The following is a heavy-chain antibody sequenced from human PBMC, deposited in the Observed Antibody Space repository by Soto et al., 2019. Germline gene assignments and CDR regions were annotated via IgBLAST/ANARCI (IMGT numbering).Heavy chain of an antibody. Sequence: PSDTLSLTCAVSGGSISSSNWWSWVRQPPGKGLEWIGEIYHSGSTNYNPSLKSRVTISVDKSKNQFSLKLSSVTAADTAVYYCARVRYYYXSSGSPTVGRYYYGMDVWGQGTTVTVSS. CDR2: IYHSGST. V-gene: IGHV4-4*02. J-gene: IGHJ6*02. D-gene: IGHD3-22*01. CDR1: GGSISSSNW. CDR3: ARVRYYYXSSGSPTVGRYYYGMDV.